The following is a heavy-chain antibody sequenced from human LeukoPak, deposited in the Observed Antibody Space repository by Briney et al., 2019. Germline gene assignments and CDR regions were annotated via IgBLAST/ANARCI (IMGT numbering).Heavy chain of an antibody. V-gene: IGHV4-34*01. J-gene: IGHJ4*02. CDR1: GGSFSGYY. CDR3: ARGSWGFDY. Sequence: SETLSLTCAVYGGSFSGYYWSWIRQPPGKGLEWIGEINHSGSTNYNPSLKSRVTISVDTSKNQFSLKLSSVTAADAAVYYCARGSWGFDYWGQGTLVTVSS. D-gene: IGHD3-16*01. CDR2: INHSGST.